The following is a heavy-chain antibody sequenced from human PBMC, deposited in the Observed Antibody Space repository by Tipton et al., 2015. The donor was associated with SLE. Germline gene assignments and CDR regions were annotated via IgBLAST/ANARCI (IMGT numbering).Heavy chain of an antibody. V-gene: IGHV4-38-2*02. CDR3: ARVGHDFWSGYAYYYYYMDV. J-gene: IGHJ6*03. Sequence: LRLSCTVSGYSISSGYYWGWIRQPPGKGLEWIGSIYHSGSTYYNPSLKSRVTISVDTSKNQFSLKLSSVTAADTAVYYCARVGHDFWSGYAYYYYYMDVWGKGTTVTVSS. CDR2: IYHSGST. D-gene: IGHD3-3*01. CDR1: GYSISSGYY.